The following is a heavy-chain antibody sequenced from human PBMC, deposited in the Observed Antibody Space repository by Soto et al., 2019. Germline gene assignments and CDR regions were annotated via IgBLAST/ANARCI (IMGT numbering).Heavy chain of an antibody. D-gene: IGHD6-13*01. Sequence: QVQLVQSGAEVKKPGASVKVSCKASGYTFTRYAIHWVRQAPGQRLEWLGWINTAKDNTKYSQQFQGRVTITRDTSASIVYMELSSLSSEDTAVYYCARGNSWSYFDYWGQGTLVTVSS. V-gene: IGHV1-3*04. CDR2: INTAKDNT. J-gene: IGHJ4*02. CDR1: GYTFTRYA. CDR3: ARGNSWSYFDY.